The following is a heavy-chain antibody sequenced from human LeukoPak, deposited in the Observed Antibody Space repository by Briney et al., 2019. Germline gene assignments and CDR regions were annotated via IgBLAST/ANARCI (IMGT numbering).Heavy chain of an antibody. D-gene: IGHD3-22*01. J-gene: IGHJ3*02. Sequence: SETLSLTCTVSGYYISSGYYWAWIRQPPGKGLQWIGGIYHSGSTYYNPSLKSQVTISVDTSKNQFSLKLSSVTAADTAVYYCARGRQSSDSSGYYYDAFDIWGQGTMVTVSS. CDR1: GYYISSGYY. V-gene: IGHV4-38-2*02. CDR3: ARGRQSSDSSGYYYDAFDI. CDR2: IYHSGST.